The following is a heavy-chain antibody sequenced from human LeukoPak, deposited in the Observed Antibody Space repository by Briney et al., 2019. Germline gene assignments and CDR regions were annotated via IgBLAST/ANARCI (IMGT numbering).Heavy chain of an antibody. CDR3: ARSSRAYCGGDCWNDAFDI. CDR2: IYTRGST. CDR1: GGSISSGSYY. Sequence: SETLSLTCTVSGGSISSGSYYWSWIRQPAGKGLEWIGRIYTRGSTNYNPSLKSRVTISVDTSKNQFSLKLSSVTAADTAVYYCARSSRAYCGGDCWNDAFDIWGQGTMVTVSS. J-gene: IGHJ3*02. D-gene: IGHD2-21*01. V-gene: IGHV4-61*02.